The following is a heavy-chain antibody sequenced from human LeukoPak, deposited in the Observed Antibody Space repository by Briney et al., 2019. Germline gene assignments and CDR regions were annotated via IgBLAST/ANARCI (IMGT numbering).Heavy chain of an antibody. J-gene: IGHJ3*02. CDR2: IWYDGSNK. D-gene: IGHD3-16*01. CDR1: GFTFSRYG. CDR3: AKFGGVLGNDTFDI. Sequence: PGGSLRLSCAASGFTFSRYGMHWVRQAPGKGLEWVAVIWYDGSNKYYADSVKGRFTISRDNSKNTLYLQMNSLRAEDTAVYYCAKFGGVLGNDTFDIWGQGTMVTVSS. V-gene: IGHV3-33*06.